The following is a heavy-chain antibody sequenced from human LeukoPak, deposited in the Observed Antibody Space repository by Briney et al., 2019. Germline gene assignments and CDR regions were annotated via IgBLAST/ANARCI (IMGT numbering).Heavy chain of an antibody. CDR3: ARATYYDFWSGYSQAVFFDY. D-gene: IGHD3-3*01. CDR1: GFTFSDYY. Sequence: GGSLRLSCAASGFTFSDYYMSWIRQAPGKGLEWVSSISSSSSYIYYADSVKGRFTISRDNAKNSLYLQMNSLRAEDTAVYYCARATYYDFWSGYSQAVFFDYWGQGTLVTVSS. V-gene: IGHV3-11*06. CDR2: ISSSSSYI. J-gene: IGHJ4*02.